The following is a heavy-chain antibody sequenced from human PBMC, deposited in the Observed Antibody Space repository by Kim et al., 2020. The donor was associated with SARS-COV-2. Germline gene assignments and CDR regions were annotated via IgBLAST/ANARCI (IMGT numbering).Heavy chain of an antibody. D-gene: IGHD3-16*01. J-gene: IGHJ4*02. Sequence: GRFTISRDDSKSIAYLQMNSLKTEDTAVYYCTREVVYDYVWGSYKYYFDYWGQGTLVTVSS. CDR3: TREVVYDYVWGSYKYYFDY. V-gene: IGHV3-49*02.